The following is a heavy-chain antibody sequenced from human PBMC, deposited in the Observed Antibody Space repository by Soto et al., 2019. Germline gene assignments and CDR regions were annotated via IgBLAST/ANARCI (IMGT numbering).Heavy chain of an antibody. CDR3: AKDPQPVAGTGGSYRYYYYGMDV. CDR1: GFTFDDYT. CDR2: ISWDGGST. Sequence: PGGSLSLSCAASGFTFDDYTMHWVRQAPGKGLEWVSLISWDGGSTYYADSVKGRFTISRDNSKNSLYLQMNSLRTEDTALYYCAKDPQPVAGTGGSYRYYYYGMDVWGQGTTVTVSS. V-gene: IGHV3-43*01. D-gene: IGHD6-19*01. J-gene: IGHJ6*02.